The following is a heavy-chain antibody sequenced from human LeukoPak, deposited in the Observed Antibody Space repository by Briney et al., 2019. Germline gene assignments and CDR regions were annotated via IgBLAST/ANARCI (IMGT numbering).Heavy chain of an antibody. J-gene: IGHJ4*02. D-gene: IGHD6-13*01. CDR3: ARHEGGSSSRTYLTY. V-gene: IGHV4-59*08. CDR2: IYYSGST. CDR1: GGSISSYY. Sequence: PSETLSLTCTVSGGSISSYYWSWIRQPPGKGLEWIGYIYYSGSTNYNPSLKSRVTISVDTSKNQFSLKLSSVTAADTAVYYCARHEGGSSSRTYLTYWGQGTLVTVSS.